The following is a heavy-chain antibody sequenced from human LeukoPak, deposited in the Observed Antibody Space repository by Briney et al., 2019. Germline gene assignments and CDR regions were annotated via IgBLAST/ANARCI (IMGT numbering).Heavy chain of an antibody. Sequence: GEPLRLSCAASGFTFSNFGMHWVRQAPGKGLEWMAVISYDGKVTYYADSVKGRFTISRDNSKNTLYLQMTSLRGEDTALYYCAKERDYRVSTSCDYWGQGTQATVSS. D-gene: IGHD3-10*01. J-gene: IGHJ4*02. CDR1: GFTFSNFG. CDR3: AKERDYRVSTSCDY. V-gene: IGHV3-30*18. CDR2: ISYDGKVT.